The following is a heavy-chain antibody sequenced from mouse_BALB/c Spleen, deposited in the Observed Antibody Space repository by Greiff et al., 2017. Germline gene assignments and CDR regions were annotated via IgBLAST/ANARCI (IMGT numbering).Heavy chain of an antibody. V-gene: IGHV1S137*01. CDR2: ISTYYGDA. Sequence: VKLVESGAELVRPGVSVKISCKGSGYTFTDYAMHWVKQSHAKSLEWIGVISTYYGDASYNQKFKGKATMTVDKSSSTAYMELARLTSEDSAIYYCAREDGYYGFAYWGQGTLVTVSA. D-gene: IGHD2-3*01. CDR1: GYTFTDYA. J-gene: IGHJ3*01. CDR3: AREDGYYGFAY.